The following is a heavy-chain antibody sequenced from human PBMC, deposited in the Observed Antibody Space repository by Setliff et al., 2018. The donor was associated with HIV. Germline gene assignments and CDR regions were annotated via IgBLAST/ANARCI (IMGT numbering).Heavy chain of an antibody. CDR1: GFTFSDYW. D-gene: IGHD2-15*01. V-gene: IGHV3-7*03. CDR3: AREVVVVVATTDAFDI. J-gene: IGHJ3*02. CDR2: INQDGSAK. Sequence: ASVKVSCAASGFTFSDYWMTWFRQAPGKGLEWVANINQDGSAKYYVDSVKGRFTISRDNAQNSLYLQMNSLRAEDTAVYYCAREVVVVVATTDAFDIWGQGTMVTVSS.